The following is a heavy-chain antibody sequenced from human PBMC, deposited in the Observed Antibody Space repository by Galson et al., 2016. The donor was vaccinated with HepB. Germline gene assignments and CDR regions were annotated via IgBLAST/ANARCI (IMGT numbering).Heavy chain of an antibody. CDR1: GGTFSRSA. CDR3: ARDKGWGIAAAPATYYYYGMDV. Sequence: SVKVSCKASGGTFSRSAISWVRQAPGQGLEWLGGIIPIFGTPKYAQRFQGRVTISADESTSTAYMELSSLRSDDTAVYYCARDKGWGIAAAPATYYYYGMDVWGPGTTVTVSS. CDR2: IIPIFGTP. V-gene: IGHV1-69*13. J-gene: IGHJ6*02. D-gene: IGHD6-13*01.